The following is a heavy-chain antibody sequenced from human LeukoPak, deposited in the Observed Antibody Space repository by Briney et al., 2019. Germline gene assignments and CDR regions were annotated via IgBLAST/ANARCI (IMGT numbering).Heavy chain of an antibody. CDR3: ARDMNYGDYFDY. Sequence: GRSLRLSCAASGFTFSTYVMHWVRQAPGKGLEWVAVIWYDGSKKDYGDSVKGRFTISRDNSKNTLYLQMNSLRAEGTAVYDCARDMNYGDYFDYWGQGTLVTVSS. CDR1: GFTFSTYV. D-gene: IGHD4-17*01. CDR2: IWYDGSKK. J-gene: IGHJ4*02. V-gene: IGHV3-33*08.